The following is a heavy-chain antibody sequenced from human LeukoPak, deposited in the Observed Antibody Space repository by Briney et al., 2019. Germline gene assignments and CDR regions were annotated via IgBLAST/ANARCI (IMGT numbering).Heavy chain of an antibody. CDR1: GYTYTGYY. V-gene: IGHV1-18*04. J-gene: IGHJ6*03. CDR2: ISGYNGNI. CDR3: ARGEPFYYLDV. Sequence: GASVKVSCKASGYTYTGYYMHWVRQAPGQGLEWMGWISGYNGNINYVQKFQGRVTMTTDTSTSTAYMELRSLRFDDTAVYYCARGEPFYYLDVWGKGTTVTVSS. D-gene: IGHD1-26*01.